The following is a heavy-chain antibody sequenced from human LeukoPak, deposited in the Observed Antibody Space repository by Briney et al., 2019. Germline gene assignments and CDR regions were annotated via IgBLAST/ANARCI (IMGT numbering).Heavy chain of an antibody. CDR1: GGSISSGSYY. D-gene: IGHD6-13*01. CDR2: IYTSGST. Sequence: PSETLSLTCTVSGGSISSGSYYWSWIRQPAGKGLEWIGRIYTSGSTNYNPSLKSRVTISVDTSKNQFSLKLSSVTAADTAVYYCARLYSSSSGLGYWGQGTLVTVSS. V-gene: IGHV4-61*02. J-gene: IGHJ4*02. CDR3: ARLYSSSSGLGY.